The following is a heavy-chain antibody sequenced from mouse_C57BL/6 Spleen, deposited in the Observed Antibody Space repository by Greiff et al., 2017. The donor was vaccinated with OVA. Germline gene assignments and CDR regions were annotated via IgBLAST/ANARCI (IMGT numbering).Heavy chain of an antibody. J-gene: IGHJ4*01. Sequence: EVKLEESGGGLVQPGGSLKLSCAASGFTFSDYYMYWVRQTPEKRLEWVAYISNGGGSTYYPDTVKGRFTISRDNAKNTLYLQMSRLKSEDTAMYYCAKPVITTDYYAMDYWGQGTSVTVSS. CDR2: ISNGGGST. V-gene: IGHV5-12*01. D-gene: IGHD1-1*01. CDR3: AKPVITTDYYAMDY. CDR1: GFTFSDYY.